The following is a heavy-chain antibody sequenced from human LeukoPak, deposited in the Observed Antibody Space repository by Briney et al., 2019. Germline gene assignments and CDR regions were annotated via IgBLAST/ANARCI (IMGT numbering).Heavy chain of an antibody. Sequence: PSETLSLTCTVSGGSIGSYYWSWIRQPAGKGLEWIGRIYTSGGTVYNPSLKSRVTISVDTSKNQFSLKLSSVTAADTAVYYCARLVRGVMFWFDPWGQGTLVTVSS. CDR3: ARLVRGVMFWFDP. J-gene: IGHJ5*02. CDR2: IYTSGGT. V-gene: IGHV4-4*07. D-gene: IGHD3-10*02. CDR1: GGSIGSYY.